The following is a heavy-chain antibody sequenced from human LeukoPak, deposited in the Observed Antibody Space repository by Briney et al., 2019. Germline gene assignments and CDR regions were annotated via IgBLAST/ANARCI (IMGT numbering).Heavy chain of an antibody. CDR2: INHSGST. V-gene: IGHV4-34*01. CDR1: GGSFSGYY. CDR3: ARGPKWLRSNWFDP. Sequence: SETLSLTCAVYGGSFSGYYWSWIRQPPGKGLEWIGEINHSGSTNYNPSLKSRVTISVDTSKNQISLKLSSVTAADTAVYYCARGPKWLRSNWFDPWGQGTLVTVSS. D-gene: IGHD5-12*01. J-gene: IGHJ5*02.